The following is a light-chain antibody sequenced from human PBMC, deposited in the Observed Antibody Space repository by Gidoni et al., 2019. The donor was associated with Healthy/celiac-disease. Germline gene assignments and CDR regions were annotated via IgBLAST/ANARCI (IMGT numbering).Light chain of an antibody. Sequence: SYVLTQPLSVSVAPGKTARITCGGNKIGSKSVHWYQQKPGQAHVLGVYDDSVRPSGIPERFSGSNSGNTATLTISRVEAGDEAYYYCQVWDSSSDHPDYVFGTGTKVTVL. CDR3: QVWDSSSDHPDYV. CDR1: KIGSKS. V-gene: IGLV3-21*03. J-gene: IGLJ1*01. CDR2: DDS.